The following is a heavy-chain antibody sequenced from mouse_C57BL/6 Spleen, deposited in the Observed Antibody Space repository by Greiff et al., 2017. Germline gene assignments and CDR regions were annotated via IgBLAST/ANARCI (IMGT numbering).Heavy chain of an antibody. CDR1: GFTFSDSG. D-gene: IGHD2-2*01. J-gene: IGHJ4*01. CDR2: ISSGSSTI. Sequence: EVKLMESGGGLVKPGGSLKLSCAASGFTFSDSGMHWVRQAPEKGLEWVGYISSGSSTIYYADTVKGRFTISRDNAKNTLFLQLTRLSSEDTAMYYCANYGFYSALDYWGQGTSVTVSS. CDR3: ANYGFYSALDY. V-gene: IGHV5-17*01.